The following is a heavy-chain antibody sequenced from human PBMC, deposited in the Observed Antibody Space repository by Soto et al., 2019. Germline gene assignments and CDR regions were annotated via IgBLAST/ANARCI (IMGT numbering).Heavy chain of an antibody. D-gene: IGHD3-10*01. V-gene: IGHV4-31*03. J-gene: IGHJ6*02. CDR2: IYYSGGT. Sequence: SETLSLTCTVSGGSISSGGFYWSWIRQHPGKGLEWIGYIYYSGGTYYNPSLKSRVTISVDTSKNQFSLKLSSVTAADTAVYYCARDGRWFGSYGMDVWGQGTTVTVSS. CDR1: GGSISSGGFY. CDR3: ARDGRWFGSYGMDV.